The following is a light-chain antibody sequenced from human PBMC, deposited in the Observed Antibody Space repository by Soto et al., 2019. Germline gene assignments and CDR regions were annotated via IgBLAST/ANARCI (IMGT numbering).Light chain of an antibody. CDR3: HVWDSSSEHV. V-gene: IGLV3-21*02. CDR2: DDS. CDR1: NIGSKS. J-gene: IGLJ1*01. Sequence: SELTLPPSVSAAVGLTARISCGGNNIGSKSVHWYQQKPGQAPVLVVDDDSDRPSRIPERFSSSNSGNTATPTISRVEAGDEADYFCHVWDSSSEHVFGTGTKVTVL.